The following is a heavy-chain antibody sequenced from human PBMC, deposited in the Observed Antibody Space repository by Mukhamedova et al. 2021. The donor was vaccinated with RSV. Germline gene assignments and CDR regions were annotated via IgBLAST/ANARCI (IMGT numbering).Heavy chain of an antibody. V-gene: IGHV3-48*03. Sequence: TIYYADSVKGRFTISRDNIKKSLYLQMHSLRAEDTALYYCARTGGFSYFFDNWGQGTPVSVSA. CDR2: TI. CDR3: ARTGGFSYFFDN. J-gene: IGHJ4*02. D-gene: IGHD5-18*01.